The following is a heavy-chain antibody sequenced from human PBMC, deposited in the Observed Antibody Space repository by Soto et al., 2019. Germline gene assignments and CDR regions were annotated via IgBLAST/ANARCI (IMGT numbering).Heavy chain of an antibody. Sequence: PGGSLRLSCTASGFTFGDYAMSWFRQAPGKGLEWVGFIRSKAYGGTTEYAASVKGRFTISRDDSKSIAYLQMNSLKTEDTAVYYCTREQQYDFWSGSWFDPWGQGTLVTVSS. CDR3: TREQQYDFWSGSWFDP. V-gene: IGHV3-49*03. CDR1: GFTFGDYA. D-gene: IGHD3-3*01. J-gene: IGHJ5*02. CDR2: IRSKAYGGTT.